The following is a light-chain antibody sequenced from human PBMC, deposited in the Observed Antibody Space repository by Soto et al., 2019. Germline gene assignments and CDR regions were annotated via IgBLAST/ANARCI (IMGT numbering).Light chain of an antibody. CDR3: QQYGSSPWT. CDR1: QSVSSTY. Sequence: EIVLTQSPGTLSLSPGERVTLSCRASQSVSSTYLAWYQQKPGQAPRLLIYGASSRATGIPDRFSGSGSGTDFTLTINRLEPEDFAVCYCQQYGSSPWTFGQGTKVEIK. J-gene: IGKJ1*01. V-gene: IGKV3-20*01. CDR2: GAS.